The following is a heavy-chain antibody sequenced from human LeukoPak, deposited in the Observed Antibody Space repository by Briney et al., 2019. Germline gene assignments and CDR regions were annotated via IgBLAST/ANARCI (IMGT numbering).Heavy chain of an antibody. Sequence: GGSLRLSCAASGFTFSSYWMSWVRQAPGKGLEWVANIKQDGSEKYYVDSVKGRFTISRDNAKNSLYLQMNSLRAEDTAVYYCARDVSRWLQLGSYYFDYWGQGTLVTVSS. CDR1: GFTFSSYW. D-gene: IGHD5-24*01. CDR3: ARDVSRWLQLGSYYFDY. CDR2: IKQDGSEK. V-gene: IGHV3-7*01. J-gene: IGHJ4*02.